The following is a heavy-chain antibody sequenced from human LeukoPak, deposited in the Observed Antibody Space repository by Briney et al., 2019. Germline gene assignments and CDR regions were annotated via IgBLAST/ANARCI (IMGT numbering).Heavy chain of an antibody. Sequence: SETLSLTCTVSGASISSYYWSWIRQPPGKGLEWIGYIYYSGSTNFNPSLKSRVTISLDTSKNRFSLKLSSVTAADTAVYYCARGGVYFDYWGQGTLVTVFS. CDR3: ARGGVYFDY. CDR1: GASISSYY. CDR2: IYYSGST. V-gene: IGHV4-59*01. J-gene: IGHJ4*02.